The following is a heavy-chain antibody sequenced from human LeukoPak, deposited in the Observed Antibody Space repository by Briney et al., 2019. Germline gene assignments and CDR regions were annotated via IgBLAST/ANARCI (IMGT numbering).Heavy chain of an antibody. D-gene: IGHD3-10*01. CDR2: ISSSGSTI. CDR1: GFTFSSYE. V-gene: IGHV3-48*03. J-gene: IGHJ4*02. Sequence: GSLRLSCAASGFTFSSYEMNWVRQAPGKGLEWVSYISSSGSTIYYANSVKGRFTISRDNAKNSLYPQMNSLRAEDTAVYYCARDGSGSGNYYNVAGFDYWGQGTLVTVSS. CDR3: ARDGSGSGNYYNVAGFDY.